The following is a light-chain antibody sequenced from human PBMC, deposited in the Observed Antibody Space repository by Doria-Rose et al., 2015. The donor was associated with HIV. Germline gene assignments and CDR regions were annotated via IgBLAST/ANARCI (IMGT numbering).Light chain of an antibody. CDR2: DGS. CDR1: QSFSSTY. J-gene: IGKJ1*01. Sequence: EIVLTQSPGTLSLSPGERATLSCRASQSFSSTYLAWYQQKPGQTPSLLIYDGSTRTTGITDRFSASVSGTDFTLTINRLEPEDFALYYCPQYGTSWTFGQGTKVEI. V-gene: IGKV3-20*01. CDR3: PQYGTSWT.